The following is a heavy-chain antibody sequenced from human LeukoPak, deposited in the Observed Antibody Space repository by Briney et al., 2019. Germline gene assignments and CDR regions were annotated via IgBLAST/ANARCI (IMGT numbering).Heavy chain of an antibody. J-gene: IGHJ4*02. Sequence: SETLSLTCAVSGGSISSGGYSWSWIRQPPGKGLEWIGYIYHSGSTYYNPSLKSRVTISVDRSKNQFSLKLSSVTAADTAVYYCARVDYGSGSYNFDYWGQGTLVTVSS. CDR3: ARVDYGSGSYNFDY. CDR1: GGSISSGGYS. V-gene: IGHV4-30-2*01. CDR2: IYHSGST. D-gene: IGHD3-10*01.